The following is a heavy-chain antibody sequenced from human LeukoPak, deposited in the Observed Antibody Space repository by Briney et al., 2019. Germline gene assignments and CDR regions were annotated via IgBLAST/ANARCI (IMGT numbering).Heavy chain of an antibody. J-gene: IGHJ4*02. D-gene: IGHD3-22*01. CDR2: INPNSGGT. V-gene: IGHV1-2*02. CDR3: ARDRQRWWEDYYDSSGYYGDY. CDR1: GYTFIGYY. Sequence: GASVKVSCKASGYTFIGYYMHWVRQAPGQGLEWMGWINPNSGGTNYAQKFQGRVTMTRDTSISTAYMELSRLRSDDTAVYYCARDRQRWWEDYYDSSGYYGDYWGQGTLVTVSS.